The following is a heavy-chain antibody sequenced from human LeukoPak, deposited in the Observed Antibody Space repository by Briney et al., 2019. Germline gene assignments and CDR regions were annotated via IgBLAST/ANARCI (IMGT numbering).Heavy chain of an antibody. J-gene: IGHJ4*02. CDR2: ISAYNGNT. Sequence: ASGEVCSKAAGRTVTSDGSSRVRQAPGQELEWMGWISAYNGNTNYAQKLQCRVTMTTDTATSTAYMELRSLRSDDTAVYYCARVRHDFWSGYPHFDYWGQGTLVTVSS. D-gene: IGHD3-3*01. CDR1: GRTVTSDG. CDR3: ARVRHDFWSGYPHFDY. V-gene: IGHV1-18*01.